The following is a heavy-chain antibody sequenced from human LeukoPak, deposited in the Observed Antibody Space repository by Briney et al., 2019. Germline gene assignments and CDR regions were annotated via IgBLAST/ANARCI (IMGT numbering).Heavy chain of an antibody. V-gene: IGHV3-21*01. J-gene: IGHJ4*02. Sequence: GGSLRLSCAASGFTFSSYSMNWVRQAPGKGLEWVSSISSSSSYIYYADSVKGRFTISRDNAKNLLYLQMNSLRAEDTAVYYCAKDRVPPSFDYWGQGTLVTVSS. CDR3: AKDRVPPSFDY. CDR2: ISSSSSYI. CDR1: GFTFSSYS.